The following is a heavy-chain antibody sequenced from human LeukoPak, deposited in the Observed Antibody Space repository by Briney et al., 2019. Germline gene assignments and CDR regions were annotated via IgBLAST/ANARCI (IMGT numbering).Heavy chain of an antibody. V-gene: IGHV4-59*01. CDR1: GGSISSYY. CDR2: IYYSGST. D-gene: IGHD1-26*01. J-gene: IGHJ3*02. Sequence: SETLSLTCNVSGGSISSYYWSWIRQPPGKGLEWIGYIYYSGSTNYSPSLKSRVTISVDTSKNQLTLKLTSVTAADTAVYYCARDGPYEATGSYFDAFDIWGQGTMVTVSS. CDR3: ARDGPYEATGSYFDAFDI.